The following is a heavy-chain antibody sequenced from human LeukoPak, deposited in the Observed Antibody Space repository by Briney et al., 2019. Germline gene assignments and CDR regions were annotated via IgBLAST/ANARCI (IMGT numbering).Heavy chain of an antibody. J-gene: IGHJ2*01. D-gene: IGHD4/OR15-4a*01. CDR1: GGSISSYY. CDR2: IYYSGST. CDR3: ARRLWTSWYFDL. Sequence: PSETLSLTCTVSGGSISSYYWSWLRQPPGKGLEWIGYIYYSGSTNYNPSLKSRVTISVDTSKNQFSLKLSSVTAADTAVYYCARRLWTSWYFDLWGRGTLVTVSS. V-gene: IGHV4-59*01.